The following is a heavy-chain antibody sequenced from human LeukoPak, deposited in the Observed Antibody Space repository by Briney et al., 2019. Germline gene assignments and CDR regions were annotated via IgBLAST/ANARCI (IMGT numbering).Heavy chain of an antibody. CDR2: IYSGGST. Sequence: YWGWIRQPPGKGLEWVSVIYSGGSTYYADSAKGRFTISRDNSKNTLYLQMQSLRAEDTAVYYCATDQVATVGPFGAWGQGTLVTVSS. D-gene: IGHD5-12*01. J-gene: IGHJ5*02. V-gene: IGHV3-66*01. CDR1: Y. CDR3: ATDQVATVGPFGA.